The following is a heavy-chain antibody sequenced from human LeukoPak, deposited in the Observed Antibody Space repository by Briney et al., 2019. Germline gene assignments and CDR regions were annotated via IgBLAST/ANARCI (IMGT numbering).Heavy chain of an antibody. CDR1: GGSISSYY. V-gene: IGHV4-59*01. Sequence: SETLSLTCTVSGGSISSYYWSWIRQPPGKGLEWIGYIYYSGSTNYNPSLKSRVTISVDTSKNQFSLKLRTVTAADTAVYYCARTDALYCSSTSCYDYWGQGTLVTVSS. D-gene: IGHD2-2*01. J-gene: IGHJ4*02. CDR3: ARTDALYCSSTSCYDY. CDR2: IYYSGST.